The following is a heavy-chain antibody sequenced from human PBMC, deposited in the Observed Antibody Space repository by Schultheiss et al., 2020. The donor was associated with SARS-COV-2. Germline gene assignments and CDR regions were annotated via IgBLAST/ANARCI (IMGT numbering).Heavy chain of an antibody. J-gene: IGHJ3*02. CDR3: ARDAGSRTIFGVVISGAFDI. CDR2: IYYSGST. CDR1: GGSFSSSTYY. V-gene: IGHV4-61*01. Sequence: SETLSLTCTVSGGSFSSSTYYWGWIRQPPGKGLEWIGYIYYSGSTNYNPSLKSRVTISVDTSKNQFSLKLTGMTAADTAVYYCARDAGSRTIFGVVISGAFDIWGQGTMVTVSS. D-gene: IGHD3-3*01.